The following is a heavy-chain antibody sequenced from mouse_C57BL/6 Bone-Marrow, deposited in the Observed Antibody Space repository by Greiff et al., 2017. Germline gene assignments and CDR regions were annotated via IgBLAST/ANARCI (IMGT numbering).Heavy chain of an antibody. D-gene: IGHD1-2*01. J-gene: IGHJ1*03. Sequence: QVQLQQSGAELVRPGTSVKVSCKASGYAFTNYLIEWVKQRPGQGLEWIGVINPGSGGTNYNEKFKGKATLTADKSSSPAYMQLSSLTSEDSSVYFCARTYYGPCWYFDVWGTGTTVTVSS. CDR1: GYAFTNYL. V-gene: IGHV1-54*01. CDR3: ARTYYGPCWYFDV. CDR2: INPGSGGT.